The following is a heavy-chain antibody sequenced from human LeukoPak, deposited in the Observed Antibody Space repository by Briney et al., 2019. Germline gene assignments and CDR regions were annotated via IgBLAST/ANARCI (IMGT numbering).Heavy chain of an antibody. CDR3: ARVGDWNDLVY. CDR2: ILYSGTTT. CDR1: GGSISPYY. J-gene: IGHJ4*02. Sequence: SETLSLTCTVSGGSISPYYWSWIRQTPGKGLEWIGYILYSGTTTNYNPSLKSRVTISVDTSKNQFSLKLSSVTAADTAVYYCARVGDWNDLVYWGQGALVTVSS. D-gene: IGHD1-1*01. V-gene: IGHV4-59*01.